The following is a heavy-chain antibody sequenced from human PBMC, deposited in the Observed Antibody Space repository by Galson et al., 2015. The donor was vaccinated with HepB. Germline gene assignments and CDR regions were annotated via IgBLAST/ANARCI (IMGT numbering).Heavy chain of an antibody. J-gene: IGHJ3*02. CDR1: GFTFTSSA. CDR3: AAGTNCGGDCYPDAFDI. Sequence: SVKVSCKASGFTFTSSAVQWVRQARGQRLEWIGWIVVGSGNTNYAQKFQERVTITRDMSTSTAYMELSSLRSEDTAVYYCAAGTNCGGDCYPDAFDIWGQGTMVTVSS. D-gene: IGHD2-21*02. CDR2: IVVGSGNT. V-gene: IGHV1-58*01.